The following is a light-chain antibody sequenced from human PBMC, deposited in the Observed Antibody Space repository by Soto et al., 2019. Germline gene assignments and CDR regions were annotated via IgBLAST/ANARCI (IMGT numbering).Light chain of an antibody. CDR1: QSVSSSY. CDR2: GTS. CDR3: QQFATSPPMYT. Sequence: ESVLTQSPGTLSLSPGERATLSCRASQSVSSSYLAWYQQKPGQAPRLLIYGTSSRATGIPDRFSGSGSGTDFTLTISRLEPEDSAVYYCQQFATSPPMYTFGQGTKLEIK. J-gene: IGKJ2*01. V-gene: IGKV3-20*01.